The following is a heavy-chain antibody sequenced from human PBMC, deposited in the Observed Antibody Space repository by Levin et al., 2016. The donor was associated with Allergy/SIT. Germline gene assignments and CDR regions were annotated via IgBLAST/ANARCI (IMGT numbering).Heavy chain of an antibody. CDR3: AMIWFGELPESGNWFDP. CDR2: INPNSGGT. Sequence: ASVKVSCKASGYTFTGYYMHWVRQAPGQGLEWMGWINPNSGGTNYAQKFQGRVTMTRDTSISTAYMELSRLRSDDTAVYYCAMIWFGELPESGNWFDPWGQGTLVTVSS. D-gene: IGHD3-10*01. CDR1: GYTFTGYY. J-gene: IGHJ5*02. V-gene: IGHV1-2*02.